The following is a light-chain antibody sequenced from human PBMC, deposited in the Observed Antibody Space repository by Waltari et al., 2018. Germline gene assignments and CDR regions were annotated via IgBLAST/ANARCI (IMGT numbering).Light chain of an antibody. J-gene: IGLJ2*01. V-gene: IGLV3-25*03. CDR2: NDR. CDR3: QSADSSGTYVV. CDR1: ALPKQY. Sequence: SYELTQPPSVSVSPGQTARITCSGDALPKQYAYWYQQKPGPAPVLVIYNDRWRPSGIPERFSGSSSGKTVTLTISGVQAEDEADYYCQSADSSGTYVVFGGGTKLTVL.